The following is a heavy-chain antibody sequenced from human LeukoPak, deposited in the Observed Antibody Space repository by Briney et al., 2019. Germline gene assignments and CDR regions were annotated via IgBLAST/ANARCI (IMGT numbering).Heavy chain of an antibody. CDR2: INSDGSST. CDR3: ARGHSSGWYYFDY. D-gene: IGHD6-19*01. J-gene: IGHJ4*02. V-gene: IGHV3-74*01. Sequence: GGSLRLSCAASGFTFSTYWMNWVRQAPGKGLVWVSRINSDGSSTSYADSVKGRFTISRDNAKNTLYLQMNSLRAEDTAVYYCARGHSSGWYYFDYWGQGTLVTVSS. CDR1: GFTFSTYW.